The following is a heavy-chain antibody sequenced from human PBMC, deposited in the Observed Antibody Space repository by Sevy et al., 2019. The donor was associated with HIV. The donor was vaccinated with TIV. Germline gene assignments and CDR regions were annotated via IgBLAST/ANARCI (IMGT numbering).Heavy chain of an antibody. J-gene: IGHJ6*03. D-gene: IGHD6-13*01. Sequence: GGSLRLSCAASGFTFSSYSLSWVRQAPGKGLEWVSSISRSSSYIYHTDSVKGRFTISRDNAKNSLDLQMNSLRAEDTAVYYCTRHVDVTSSWYQTYSFYYMDVWGKGTTVTVSS. CDR3: TRHVDVTSSWYQTYSFYYMDV. CDR2: ISRSSSYI. CDR1: GFTFSSYS. V-gene: IGHV3-21*01.